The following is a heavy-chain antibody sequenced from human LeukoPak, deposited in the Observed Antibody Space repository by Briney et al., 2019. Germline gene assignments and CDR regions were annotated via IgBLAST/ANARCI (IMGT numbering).Heavy chain of an antibody. Sequence: GGSLRLSCEASGFTFSSYWMSWVRQAPGKGLEWVANIKQDGSETYYVDSVKGRFTISRDNAKNSLYLQMNSLRAEDTAVYYCATYSSSNAREFQYWGQGTLVTVSS. J-gene: IGHJ1*01. CDR3: ATYSSSNAREFQY. D-gene: IGHD2-2*01. CDR1: GFTFSSYW. V-gene: IGHV3-7*01. CDR2: IKQDGSET.